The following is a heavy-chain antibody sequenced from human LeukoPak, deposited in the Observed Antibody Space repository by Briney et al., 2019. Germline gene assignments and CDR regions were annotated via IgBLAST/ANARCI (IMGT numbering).Heavy chain of an antibody. Sequence: PGGSLRLSCAASGFTVSSNYMSWVRQAPGKGLEWVSVLYSDGTTYYADSVKGRFTISRDNSRNTLYLQMNNLRAEDTAVYYCARAAYDSNGFTANHDYWGQRTLVTVSS. CDR2: LYSDGTT. J-gene: IGHJ4*02. CDR1: GFTVSSNY. V-gene: IGHV3-53*01. D-gene: IGHD5-18*01. CDR3: ARAAYDSNGFTANHDY.